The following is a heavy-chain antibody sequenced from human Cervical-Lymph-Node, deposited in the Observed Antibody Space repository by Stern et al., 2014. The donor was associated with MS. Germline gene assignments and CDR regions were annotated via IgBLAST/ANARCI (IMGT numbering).Heavy chain of an antibody. Sequence: VHLVESGGGVVQPGRSLRLSCAASGFTFSSYGMHWVRQAPGKGLEWVAVIWYDGSKEYYADSVKGRFTISRDNSKNTRDLLMNSLRAEDTAVYYCARESGNTAEYFHHWGQGTLVTVSS. CDR1: GFTFSSYG. V-gene: IGHV3-33*01. D-gene: IGHD4-23*01. J-gene: IGHJ1*01. CDR2: IWYDGSKE. CDR3: ARESGNTAEYFHH.